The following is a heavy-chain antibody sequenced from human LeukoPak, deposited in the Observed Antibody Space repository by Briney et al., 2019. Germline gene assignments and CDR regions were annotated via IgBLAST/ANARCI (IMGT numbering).Heavy chain of an antibody. J-gene: IGHJ4*02. CDR2: INAGNGNT. CDR1: GYTLTELS. Sequence: ASVKVSCKVSGYTLTELSMHWVRQAPGQRLEWMGWINAGNGNTKYSQKFQGRVTITRDTSASTAYMELSSLRSEDTAVYYCARFSCSGGSCPNFDYWGQGTLVTVSS. V-gene: IGHV1-3*01. D-gene: IGHD2-15*01. CDR3: ARFSCSGGSCPNFDY.